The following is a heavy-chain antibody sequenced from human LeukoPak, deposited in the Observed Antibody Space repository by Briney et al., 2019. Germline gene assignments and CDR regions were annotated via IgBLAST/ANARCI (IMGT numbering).Heavy chain of an antibody. CDR3: ARDGYYYDSSGYFYFDY. CDR2: IYYSGST. Sequence: SETLSLTCTVSGGSISSSTYCWGWIRQPPGKGLQWIGSIYYSGSTYYNPSLKSRVSMSVDTSKNQFSLKLSSVTAADTAVYYCARDGYYYDSSGYFYFDYWGQGTLVTVSS. J-gene: IGHJ4*02. CDR1: GGSISSSTYC. D-gene: IGHD3-22*01. V-gene: IGHV4-39*07.